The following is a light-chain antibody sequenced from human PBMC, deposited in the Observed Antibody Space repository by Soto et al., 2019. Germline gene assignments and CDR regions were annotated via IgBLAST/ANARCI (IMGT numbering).Light chain of an antibody. CDR1: QSLSSSY. V-gene: IGKV3-20*01. J-gene: IGKJ2*01. Sequence: EIVLTQSPGALSLSPGEGATLSCRASQSLSSSYVAWYQQKVGQPPRLLIYGASNRATGIPDRFSGSWSGTEFTLTISRLEPEDFAVYYCQLYGISPSYTFAQGTKLEIK. CDR2: GAS. CDR3: QLYGISPSYT.